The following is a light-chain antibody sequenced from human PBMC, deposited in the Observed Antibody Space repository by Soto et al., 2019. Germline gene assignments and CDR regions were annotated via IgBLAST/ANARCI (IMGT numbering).Light chain of an antibody. V-gene: IGLV2-23*01. CDR1: SSDVGSYNL. CDR3: CSYAGGRTYV. Sequence: QSALTQPASVSGSPGQSITISCTGTSSDVGSYNLVSWYQYHPGKAPKLIIYEDAKRRSGVSNRFSGSKSCYTASLTISGLQAEDEADFYCCSYAGGRTYVFGTGTKLTVL. J-gene: IGLJ1*01. CDR2: EDA.